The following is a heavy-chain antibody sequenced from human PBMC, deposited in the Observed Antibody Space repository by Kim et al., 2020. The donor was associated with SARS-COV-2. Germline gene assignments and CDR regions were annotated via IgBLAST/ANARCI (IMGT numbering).Heavy chain of an antibody. Sequence: LKSRVTISVDTSKNQFSLKLSSVTAADTAVYYCARHEYYYDSSGYYSGDYWGQGTLVTVSS. CDR3: ARHEYYYDSSGYYSGDY. D-gene: IGHD3-22*01. J-gene: IGHJ4*02. V-gene: IGHV4-39*01.